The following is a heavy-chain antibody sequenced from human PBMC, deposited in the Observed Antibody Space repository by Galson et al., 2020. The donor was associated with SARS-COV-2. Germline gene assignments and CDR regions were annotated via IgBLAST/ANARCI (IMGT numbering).Heavy chain of an antibody. J-gene: IGHJ4*02. D-gene: IGHD1-26*01. CDR2: ISYDGSNK. CDR1: GFTFSSYG. Sequence: GGSLRLSCAASGFTFSSYGMHWVRQAPGKGLEWVAVISYDGSNKYYADSVKGRFTISRDNPKNTLYLQMNSLRAEDTAVYYCAKAYSGSYSGYFDYWGQGTLVTVSS. V-gene: IGHV3-30*18. CDR3: AKAYSGSYSGYFDY.